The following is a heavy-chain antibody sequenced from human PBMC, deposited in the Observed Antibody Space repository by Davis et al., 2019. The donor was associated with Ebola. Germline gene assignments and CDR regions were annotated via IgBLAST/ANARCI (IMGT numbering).Heavy chain of an antibody. J-gene: IGHJ6*02. CDR1: GFTFSSAP. Sequence: GGSLRLSCAASGFTFSSAPMSWVRQAPGKGLEWVSTIGTGSDPYYADSVKGRFIISRDNFESTLSLRINRVRAEDTAVYYCAKGVLAQITIFGVVNSHFYGMDVWGQGTTVTVSS. V-gene: IGHV3-23*01. D-gene: IGHD3-3*01. CDR2: IGTGSDP. CDR3: AKGVLAQITIFGVVNSHFYGMDV.